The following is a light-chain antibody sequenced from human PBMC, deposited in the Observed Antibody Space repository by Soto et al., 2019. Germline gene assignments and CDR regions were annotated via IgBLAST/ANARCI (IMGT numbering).Light chain of an antibody. V-gene: IGKV2-30*01. J-gene: IGKJ4*01. CDR3: IQATHLAT. CDR1: QSLVYSDGNTY. Sequence: DIVMTQSPLSLPVTLGQPASISCRSSQSLVYSDGNTYLNWFQQRPGQSPRRLIYTVSNRDSLVSDRFGGSGSGTDLTLTISRVEAEDVWVYYCIQATHLATFGVGTTVAIK. CDR2: TVS.